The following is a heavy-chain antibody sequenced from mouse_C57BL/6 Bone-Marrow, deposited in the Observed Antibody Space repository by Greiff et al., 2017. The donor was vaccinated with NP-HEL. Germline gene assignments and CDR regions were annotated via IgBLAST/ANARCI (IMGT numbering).Heavy chain of an antibody. CDR1: GFTFPDYY. CDR2: IRNKANGYTT. D-gene: IGHD4-1*02. V-gene: IGHV7-3*01. CDR3: ASPTYFAY. J-gene: IGHJ3*01. Sequence: EVMLVESGGGLVQPGGSLSLSCAASGFTFPDYYMSWVRQPPGKALEWLGFIRNKANGYTTEYSASVKGRFTISRDNSQSILYLQMNALRAEDSATYYCASPTYFAYWGQGTLVTVSA.